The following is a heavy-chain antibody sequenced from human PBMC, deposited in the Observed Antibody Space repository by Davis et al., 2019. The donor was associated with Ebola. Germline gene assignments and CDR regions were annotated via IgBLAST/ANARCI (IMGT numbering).Heavy chain of an antibody. Sequence: SGPTLVKPTQTLTVTCTFSGFSLSTSGVGVGWIRQPPGKALEYLAVIFWDDDKRYSPSLKNRLTITKDTSKNQVILTMSNMDPLDTGTYYCAHSGYNSGWFYFDYWGQGTLVSVSS. D-gene: IGHD6-19*01. CDR3: AHSGYNSGWFYFDY. CDR1: GFSLSTSGVG. V-gene: IGHV2-5*02. J-gene: IGHJ4*02. CDR2: IFWDDDK.